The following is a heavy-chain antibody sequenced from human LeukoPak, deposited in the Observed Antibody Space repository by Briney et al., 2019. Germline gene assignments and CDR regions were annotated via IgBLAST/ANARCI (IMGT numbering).Heavy chain of an antibody. CDR2: IYTSGST. CDR3: ARHSNWNGGVDWFDP. Sequence: SETLSLTCTVSGGSISSYYWSWIRQPAGKGLEWIGRIYTSGSTNYNPSLKSRVTMSVDTSKNQFSLKLSSVTAADTAVYYCARHSNWNGGVDWFDPWGQGTQVTVSS. V-gene: IGHV4-4*07. J-gene: IGHJ5*02. CDR1: GGSISSYY. D-gene: IGHD1-20*01.